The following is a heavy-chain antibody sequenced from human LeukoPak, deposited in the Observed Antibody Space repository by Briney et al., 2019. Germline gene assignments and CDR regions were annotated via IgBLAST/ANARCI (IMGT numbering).Heavy chain of an antibody. CDR1: GGSISNYY. J-gene: IGHJ4*02. CDR2: IYNSGST. V-gene: IGHV4-59*01. Sequence: SETLSLTCSVSGGSISNYYWSWIRQSPGKVPEWIGYIYNSGSTNYNPSLKRRVTISLNTSKKQFSLKLTSVTAADTAIYYCATEYCASSSCRFDSWGQGTLVTVSS. CDR3: ATEYCASSSCRFDS. D-gene: IGHD2-2*01.